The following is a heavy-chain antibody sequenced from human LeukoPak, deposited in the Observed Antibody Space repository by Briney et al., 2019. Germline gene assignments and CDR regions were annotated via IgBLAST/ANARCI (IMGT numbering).Heavy chain of an antibody. CDR1: GGSISSGGYS. V-gene: IGHV4-30-2*01. J-gene: IGHJ4*02. D-gene: IGHD6-13*01. CDR3: ARRNSWYDFDY. Sequence: SETLSLTCAVSGGSISSGGYSWSWIRQPPGKGLEWIGYIYHSGSTYYNPSLKSRVTISVDRSKNQFSLKPSSVTAADTAVYYCARRNSWYDFDYWGQGTLVTVSS. CDR2: IYHSGST.